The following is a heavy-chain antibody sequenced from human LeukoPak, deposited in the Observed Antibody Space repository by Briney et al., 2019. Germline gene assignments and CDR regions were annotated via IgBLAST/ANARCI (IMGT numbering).Heavy chain of an antibody. J-gene: IGHJ4*02. Sequence: PGRSLRLSCAASGFSFSGYAMHWVRQAPGNGLEWVTVISYDGSEKYYSDSVKGRFTISRDNSKNTLYLQMNSLRAEDTAVYYCARTFWDKSNGYDYYFDYWGQESLVTVSS. CDR1: GFSFSGYA. CDR3: ARTFWDKSNGYDYYFDY. V-gene: IGHV3-30*04. CDR2: ISYDGSEK. D-gene: IGHD5-12*01.